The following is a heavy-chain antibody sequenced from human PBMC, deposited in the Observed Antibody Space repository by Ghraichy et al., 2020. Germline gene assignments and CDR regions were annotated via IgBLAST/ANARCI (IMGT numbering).Heavy chain of an antibody. J-gene: IGHJ6*02. V-gene: IGHV3-48*02. CDR3: ARAGYCSSTSCHYYYYGMDV. Sequence: GGSLRLSCAASGFTFSSYSINWVRQAPGKGLEWVSYISSCSSTIYYADSVKGRFTISRDNAKNSLYLQMNSLRDEDTAVYYCARAGYCSSTSCHYYYYGMDVWGQGTTVTVSS. CDR2: ISSCSSTI. CDR1: GFTFSSYS. D-gene: IGHD2-2*01.